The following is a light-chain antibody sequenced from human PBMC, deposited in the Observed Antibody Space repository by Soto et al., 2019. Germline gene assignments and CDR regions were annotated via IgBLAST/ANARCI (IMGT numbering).Light chain of an antibody. J-gene: IGKJ1*01. CDR3: QQYNYWPPWT. CDR2: GAS. CDR1: QSVSSN. Sequence: EIVMTQSPATLSMSPGERATLSCRARQSVSSNLAWYQQKPGQAPRLLIYGASTRATGIPARFSGGGSGTEFTLTISSLQSEDFAVYYCQQYNYWPPWTFGQGTKVEVK. V-gene: IGKV3-15*01.